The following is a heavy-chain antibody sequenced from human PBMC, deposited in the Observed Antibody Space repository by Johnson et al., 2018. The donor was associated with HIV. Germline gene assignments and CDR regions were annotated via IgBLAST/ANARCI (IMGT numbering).Heavy chain of an antibody. CDR3: AKIKGSSDAFDI. J-gene: IGHJ3*02. Sequence: VQLVESGGGLVEPGGSLRLSCVASGFTFTNAWMSWVRQAPGKGLEWVGRIKSKGSGGTTDYAAAVKGRFTISRDDSKDTLYLQMNSLRAEDTAVYYCAKIKGSSDAFDIWGQGTVVTVSS. CDR1: GFTFTNAW. CDR2: IKSKGSGGTT. V-gene: IGHV3-15*01. D-gene: IGHD6-6*01.